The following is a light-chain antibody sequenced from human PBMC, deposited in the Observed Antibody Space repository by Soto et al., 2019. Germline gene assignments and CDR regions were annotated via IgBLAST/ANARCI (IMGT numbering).Light chain of an antibody. CDR3: QHYNSYSEA. Sequence: GDRVTITCRASQTISIWLAWYQQKPGKAPKLLIYDASSLESGVPSRFSGSGSGTEFTLTISSLQPDDFATYYCQHYNSYSEAFGQGTKVDIK. V-gene: IGKV1-5*01. CDR1: QTISIW. CDR2: DAS. J-gene: IGKJ1*01.